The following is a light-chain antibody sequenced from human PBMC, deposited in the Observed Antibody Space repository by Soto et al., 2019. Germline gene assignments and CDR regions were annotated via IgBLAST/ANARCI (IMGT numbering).Light chain of an antibody. CDR1: SNDVGGYNY. Sequence: QSVLTQPRSVSGSPGQSVTISCTGTSNDVGGYNYVSWYQQHPGKAPKLLISDVNKRPSGVPDRFSGSKSGNTASLIISGLPAEDEADYYCCSYAGSSTWVFGGGTKVTVL. CDR2: DVN. CDR3: CSYAGSSTWV. V-gene: IGLV2-11*01. J-gene: IGLJ3*02.